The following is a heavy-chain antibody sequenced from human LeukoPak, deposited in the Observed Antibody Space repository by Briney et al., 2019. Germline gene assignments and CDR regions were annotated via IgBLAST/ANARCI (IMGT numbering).Heavy chain of an antibody. CDR1: GYTFTSYD. D-gene: IGHD3-22*01. V-gene: IGHV1-8*01. J-gene: IGHJ4*02. CDR2: MNPNSGNT. CDR3: AVPDDSSGYYYVS. Sequence: GASVKVSCKASGYTFTSYDINWVRQATGQGLEWMGWMNPNSGNTGYAQKFQGRVTMTRNTSISTAYMELSSLRSEDTAVYYCAVPDDSSGYYYVSWGQGTLVTVSS.